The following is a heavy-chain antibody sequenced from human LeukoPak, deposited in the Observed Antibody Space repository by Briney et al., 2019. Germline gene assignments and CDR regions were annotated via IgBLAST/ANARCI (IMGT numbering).Heavy chain of an antibody. CDR2: IIPILGIA. CDR3: ARDVAAAEDAFDI. Sequence: SVKVSCKASGGTFNSYAISWVRQAPGQGLEWMGRIIPILGIANYAQKFQGRVTITADKSTSTAYMELSSLRSEDTAVYYCARDVAAAEDAFDIWGQGTMVTVPS. V-gene: IGHV1-69*04. J-gene: IGHJ3*02. D-gene: IGHD6-13*01. CDR1: GGTFNSYA.